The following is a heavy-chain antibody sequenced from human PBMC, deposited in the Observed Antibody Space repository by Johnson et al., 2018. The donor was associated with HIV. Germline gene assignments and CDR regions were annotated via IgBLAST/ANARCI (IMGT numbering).Heavy chain of an antibody. D-gene: IGHD6-13*01. CDR3: ARDPGSSWTDAFDI. CDR2: IYSGGST. CDR1: GFTISSNY. V-gene: IGHV3-53*01. J-gene: IGHJ3*02. Sequence: VQLVESGGGLIQPGGSPRLSCAASGFTISSNYMSWVRQAPGKGLEWVSVIYSGGSTYYADSVKGRFTISRDNSKNTLYLQMNSLRVEDTAVYYCARDPGSSWTDAFDIWGQGTMVTVSS.